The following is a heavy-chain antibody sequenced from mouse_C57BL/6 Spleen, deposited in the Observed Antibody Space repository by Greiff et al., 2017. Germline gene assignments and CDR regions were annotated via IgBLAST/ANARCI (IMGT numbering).Heavy chain of an antibody. D-gene: IGHD1-1*01. Sequence: QVQLQQSGAELVKPGASVKLSCKASGYTFTEYTIHWVKQRSGQGLEWIGWLYPGSGSIKYNEKFKDKAPLTADNSSSTVYMELSRLTSEDSAVYFCARHEADGSSLYAKDYRGQGTSVTVSS. J-gene: IGHJ4*01. CDR3: ARHEADGSSLYAKDY. V-gene: IGHV1-62-2*01. CDR1: GYTFTEYT. CDR2: LYPGSGSI.